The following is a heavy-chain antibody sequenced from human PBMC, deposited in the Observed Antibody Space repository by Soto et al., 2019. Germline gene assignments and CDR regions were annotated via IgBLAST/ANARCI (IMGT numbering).Heavy chain of an antibody. D-gene: IGHD1-26*01. Sequence: SETLSLTCAVSGYSISSSNWWRWIRQPPGKGLEWIGYIYYSGTTYYNPSLKSRVTMSVDTSKNQFSLKLTSVTAVDTAVYYCARREIQGPIDYWGQGTLVTVSS. J-gene: IGHJ4*02. CDR1: GYSISSSNW. CDR2: IYYSGTT. V-gene: IGHV4-28*01. CDR3: ARREIQGPIDY.